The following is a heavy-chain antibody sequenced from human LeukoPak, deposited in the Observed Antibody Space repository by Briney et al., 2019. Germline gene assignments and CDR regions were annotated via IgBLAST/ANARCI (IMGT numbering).Heavy chain of an antibody. V-gene: IGHV3-30-3*01. J-gene: IGHJ3*02. CDR3: AKGHDSSGYYYVGCAFDI. CDR1: GITFSSYA. D-gene: IGHD3-22*01. Sequence: GGSLRLSCAASGITFSSYAMHWVRQAPGKGLEWVAVISYDGTNKYYADSVKGRFTISRDNSKNTLYLQMNSLRAEDTAVYYCAKGHDSSGYYYVGCAFDIWGQGTMVTVSS. CDR2: ISYDGTNK.